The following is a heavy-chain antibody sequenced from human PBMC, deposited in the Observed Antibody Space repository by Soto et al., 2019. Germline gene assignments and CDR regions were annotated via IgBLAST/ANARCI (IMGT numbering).Heavy chain of an antibody. Sequence: QVQLLQSGAAVKKPGSSVKVSFKASGGTFSSYAISWVRQAPGQGLEWMGGIIPIFGTANYAQKFQGRVPITADKSTSTAYMELSSLGSEDTAVYYCARDPLTTVTTWLANWGQGTLVTVSS. CDR1: GGTFSSYA. D-gene: IGHD4-17*01. CDR2: IIPIFGTA. V-gene: IGHV1-69*06. CDR3: ARDPLTTVTTWLAN. J-gene: IGHJ4*02.